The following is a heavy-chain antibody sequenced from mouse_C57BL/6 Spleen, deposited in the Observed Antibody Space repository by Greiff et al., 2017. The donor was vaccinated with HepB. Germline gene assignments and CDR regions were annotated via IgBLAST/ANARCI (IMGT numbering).Heavy chain of an antibody. CDR1: GYTFTDYY. J-gene: IGHJ2*01. V-gene: IGHV1-26*01. D-gene: IGHD1-1*02. CDR3: AREDYGGPRDY. Sequence: EVQLQQSGPELVKPGASVKISCKASGYTFTDYYMNWVKQSHGKSLEWIGDINPNNGGTSYNQTFKGKATLTVDKSSSTAYMELRSLTSEDSAVYYGAREDYGGPRDYWGQGTTLTVSS. CDR2: INPNNGGT.